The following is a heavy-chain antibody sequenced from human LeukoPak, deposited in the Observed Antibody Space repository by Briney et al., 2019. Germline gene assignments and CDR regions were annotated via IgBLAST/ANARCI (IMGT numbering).Heavy chain of an antibody. J-gene: IGHJ4*02. CDR3: GREYYYGSGSYSDC. V-gene: IGHV1-3*01. Sequence: ASVQVSRKASGYILTTYGMHWVRQPAGQKRDWVGWINVDKDNTKSRHKLQGRVTITRDTSASTADMKLSSLSAEDTAVCYCGREYYYGSGSYSDCWGQGTLVSVSS. CDR1: GYILTTYG. D-gene: IGHD3-10*01. CDR2: INVDKDNT.